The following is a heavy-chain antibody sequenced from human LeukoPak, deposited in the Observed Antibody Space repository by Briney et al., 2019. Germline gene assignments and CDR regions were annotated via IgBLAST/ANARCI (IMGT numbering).Heavy chain of an antibody. J-gene: IGHJ4*02. CDR3: AREGRDGYND. CDR1: GGSISSGSYY. V-gene: IGHV4-61*02. D-gene: IGHD5-24*01. Sequence: PSETLSLTCTVSGGSISSGSYYWSWIRQPAGKGLEWIGRIYTSGSTNYNPSLKSRVTISADTSKNQFSLKLSSVTAADTAVYYCAREGRDGYNDWGQGTLVTVSS. CDR2: IYTSGST.